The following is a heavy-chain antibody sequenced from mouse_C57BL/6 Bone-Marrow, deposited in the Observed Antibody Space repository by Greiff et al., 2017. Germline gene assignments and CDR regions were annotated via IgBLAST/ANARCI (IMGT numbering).Heavy chain of an antibody. Sequence: QVQLKQPGAELVMPGASVKLSCKASGYTFTSYWMHWVKQRPGQGLEWIGEIDPSDSYTNYNQKFKGKSTLTVDKSSSTAYMQLSSLTSEDSAVYYCVLYYGYDRGWYFDVWGTGTTVTVSS. CDR3: VLYYGYDRGWYFDV. D-gene: IGHD2-2*01. CDR1: GYTFTSYW. CDR2: IDPSDSYT. V-gene: IGHV1-69*01. J-gene: IGHJ1*03.